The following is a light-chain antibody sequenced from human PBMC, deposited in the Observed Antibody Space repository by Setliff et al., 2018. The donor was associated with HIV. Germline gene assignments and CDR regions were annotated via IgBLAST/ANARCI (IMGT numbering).Light chain of an antibody. CDR1: SGDVGRYNL. CDR3: CSNTGSNTYV. CDR2: QAS. J-gene: IGLJ1*01. Sequence: QSVLTQPASVSGSPGQSITISCTETSGDVGRYNLVSWYQQKPGKPPKLMIYQASKRPSGVSNRFSGSKSGNTASLTISGLQAEDEADYYCCSNTGSNTYVFGTGTKVTVL. V-gene: IGLV2-23*01.